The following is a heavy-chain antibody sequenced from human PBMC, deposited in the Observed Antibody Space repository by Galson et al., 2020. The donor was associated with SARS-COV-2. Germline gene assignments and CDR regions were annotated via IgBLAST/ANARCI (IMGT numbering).Heavy chain of an antibody. D-gene: IGHD5-18*01. CDR2: IWYDGSNK. CDR3: ARNSNEDTAMDPLDY. J-gene: IGHJ4*02. Sequence: GGSMRLSCAASGFTFSSYGMHWVRQAPGKGLEWVAVIWYDGSNKYYADSVKGRFTISGNNSKNTLYLQMNSLRAEDTAVYYCARNSNEDTAMDPLDYWGQGTLVTVSS. V-gene: IGHV3-33*01. CDR1: GFTFSSYG.